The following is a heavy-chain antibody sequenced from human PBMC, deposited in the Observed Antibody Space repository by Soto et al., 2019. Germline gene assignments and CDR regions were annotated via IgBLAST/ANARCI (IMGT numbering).Heavy chain of an antibody. CDR3: ARYKSNYYYGMDV. D-gene: IGHD1-20*01. CDR2: IYYSGIT. CDR1: GGSISSYY. Sequence: SETLPLTCTVSGGSISSYYWSWIRQPPGKGLEWIGYIYYSGITNYNPSLKSRVTISVDTSKNQFSLKLSSVTAADTAVYYCARYKSNYYYGMDVWGQGTTVTVSS. J-gene: IGHJ6*02. V-gene: IGHV4-59*01.